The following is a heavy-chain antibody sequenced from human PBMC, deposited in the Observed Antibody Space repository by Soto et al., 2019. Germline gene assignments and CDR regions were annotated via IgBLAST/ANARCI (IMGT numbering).Heavy chain of an antibody. J-gene: IGHJ4*02. D-gene: IGHD3-22*01. V-gene: IGHV3-21*06. CDR3: VRDGLDYYDTERLYFDN. Sequence: EVQLVESGGGPVRPGGSLKLSCAASGFNFITYSLNWVLQAPGKGLEWVASISSSAVYIDYADSVKGRFTISRDNANNSLYLQMNSLRAEDTATYHCVRDGLDYYDTERLYFDNWGQGTLVTVSS. CDR2: ISSSAVYI. CDR1: GFNFITYS.